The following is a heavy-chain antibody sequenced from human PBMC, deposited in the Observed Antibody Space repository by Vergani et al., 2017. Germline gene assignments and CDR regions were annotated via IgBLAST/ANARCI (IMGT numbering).Heavy chain of an antibody. CDR1: GFTFSSYA. CDR3: SKDGTMVRGVIGCFDY. D-gene: IGHD3-10*01. CDR2: ISGSGGST. J-gene: IGHJ4*02. V-gene: IGHV3-23*01. Sequence: EVQLLESGGGLVQPGGSLRLSCAASGFTFSSYAMSWVRQAPGKGLEWVSAISGSGGSTYYADSVKGRFTISRDNSKNTLYLQMNSLSAEDTAVYYCSKDGTMVRGVIGCFDYWGQGTLVTVSS.